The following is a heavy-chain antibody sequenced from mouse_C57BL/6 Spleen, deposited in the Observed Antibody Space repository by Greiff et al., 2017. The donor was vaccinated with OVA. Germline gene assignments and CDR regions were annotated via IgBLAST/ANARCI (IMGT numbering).Heavy chain of an antibody. Sequence: EVQLQQSGPELVKPGASVKISCKASGYTFTDYYMNWVKQSHGKSLEWIGDINPNNGGTSYNQKFKGKATLTVDKSSSTAYMELRSLTSEDSAVYYCARSGLGAMDYWGKGTSVTVAS. CDR2: INPNNGGT. CDR3: ARSGLGAMDY. J-gene: IGHJ4*01. D-gene: IGHD1-3*01. CDR1: GYTFTDYY. V-gene: IGHV1-26*01.